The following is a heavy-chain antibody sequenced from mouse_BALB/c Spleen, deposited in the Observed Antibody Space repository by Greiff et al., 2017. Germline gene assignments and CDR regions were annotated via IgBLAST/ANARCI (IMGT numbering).Heavy chain of an antibody. CDR3: ARDYLHWYFDV. CDR2: ISSGGST. D-gene: IGHD1-1*01. J-gene: IGHJ1*01. V-gene: IGHV5-6-5*01. CDR1: GFTFSSYA. Sequence: EVQLVESGGGLVKPGGSLKLSCAASGFTFSSYAMSWVRQTPEKRLEWVASISSGGSTYYPDSVKGRFTISRDNARNILYLQMSSLRSEDTAMYYCARDYLHWYFDVWGAGTTVTVSS.